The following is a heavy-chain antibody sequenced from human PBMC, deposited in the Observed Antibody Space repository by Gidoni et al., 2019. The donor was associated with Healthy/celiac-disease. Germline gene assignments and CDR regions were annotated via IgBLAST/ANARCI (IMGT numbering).Heavy chain of an antibody. CDR3: ARDPIAAAGRPLRYPGY. J-gene: IGHJ4*02. V-gene: IGHV1-18*01. CDR2: ISAYNCNT. CDR1: GYTFPSSG. Sequence: QVQLVQSGAEVKKPGASVKVSCKASGYTFPSSGISWVRQAPGQGLEWMGWISAYNCNTNYAQKLQGRVTMTTDTSTSTAYMELRSLRSDDTAVYYCARDPIAAAGRPLRYPGYWGQGTLVTVSS. D-gene: IGHD6-13*01.